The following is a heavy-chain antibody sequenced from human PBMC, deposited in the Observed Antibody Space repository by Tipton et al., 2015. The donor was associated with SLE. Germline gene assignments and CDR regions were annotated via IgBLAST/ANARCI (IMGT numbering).Heavy chain of an antibody. Sequence: LRLSCTVSGGSITGYYWSWIRQPPGKGLEWIAYIYYSRSTNYNPSLNRRVTISVDTSKSQVSLKLSSVTAADTAVYYCARGGAFDIWGQGTIVTVSS. CDR1: GGSITGYY. CDR3: ARGGAFDI. CDR2: IYYSRST. J-gene: IGHJ3*02. V-gene: IGHV4-59*08.